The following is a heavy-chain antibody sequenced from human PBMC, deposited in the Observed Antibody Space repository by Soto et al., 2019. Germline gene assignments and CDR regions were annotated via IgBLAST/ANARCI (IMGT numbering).Heavy chain of an antibody. J-gene: IGHJ4*02. Sequence: GGSLRLSCAASGFTFSSYAMSWVRQAPGKGLEWVSAISGSGGSTYYADSVKGRFTISRDNSKNTLYLQMNSLKTEDTAVYYCTTYYDILTGYPYWGQGTLVTVSS. V-gene: IGHV3-23*01. CDR2: ISGSGGST. CDR1: GFTFSSYA. D-gene: IGHD3-9*01. CDR3: TTYYDILTGYPY.